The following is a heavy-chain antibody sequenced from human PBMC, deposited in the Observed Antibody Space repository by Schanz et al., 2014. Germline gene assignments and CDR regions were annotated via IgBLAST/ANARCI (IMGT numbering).Heavy chain of an antibody. V-gene: IGHV3-23*01. CDR2: ISGFGTGA. CDR1: GFTFRNYA. CDR3: ARWRVGGLNILADDYDI. J-gene: IGHJ3*02. Sequence: VQLLESGGGLVQPGGSLKLSCSASGFTFRNYALVWVRQPPGKGLEWISGISGFGTGAYYADSVKGRFTISRDNSKNTLYLEMTSLRVEDTAVYYCARWRVGGLNILADDYDIWGQGTEVIVSS. D-gene: IGHD5-12*01.